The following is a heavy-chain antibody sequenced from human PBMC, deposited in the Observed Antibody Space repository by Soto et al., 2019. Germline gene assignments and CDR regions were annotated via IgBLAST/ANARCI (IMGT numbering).Heavy chain of an antibody. J-gene: IGHJ6*02. Sequence: GXSVKVSFRASGYTFTCDYMHLVQQAPGQGLEWMGWINANSGGTNYSQKFQVWVTMTMDTSNSTAYMELSRLRTDDTAVYYRAGCWGIAHGMDVWGQGTTVTVSS. CDR3: AGCWGIAHGMDV. CDR1: GYTFTCDY. D-gene: IGHD6-13*01. CDR2: INANSGGT. V-gene: IGHV1-2*04.